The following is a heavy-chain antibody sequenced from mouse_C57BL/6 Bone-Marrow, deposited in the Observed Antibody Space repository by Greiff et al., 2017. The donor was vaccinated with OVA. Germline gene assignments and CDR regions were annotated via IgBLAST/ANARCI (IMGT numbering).Heavy chain of an antibody. J-gene: IGHJ2*01. V-gene: IGHV3-6*01. D-gene: IGHD2-3*01. CDR3: ARGDGPGNYFDY. CDR1: GYSITSGYY. CDR2: ISYDGSN. Sequence: EVKLMESGPGLVKPSQSLSLTCSVTGYSITSGYYWNWIRQFPGNKLEWMGYISYDGSNNYNPSLKNRISITRDTSKNQFFLKLNSVTTEDTATYYCARGDGPGNYFDYWGQGTTLTVSS.